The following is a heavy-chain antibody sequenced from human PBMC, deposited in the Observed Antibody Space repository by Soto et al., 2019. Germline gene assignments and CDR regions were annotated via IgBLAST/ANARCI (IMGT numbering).Heavy chain of an antibody. J-gene: IGHJ4*02. CDR1: GGSISSYY. CDR3: ARETQSSPYSGPYLDY. CDR2: IYYSGST. D-gene: IGHD5-12*01. Sequence: SETLSLTCTVSGGSISSYYWSWIRQPPGKGLEWIGYIYYSGSTNYNPSLKSRVTISVDTPKNQFSLKLSSVTAADTAVYYCARETQSSPYSGPYLDYWGQGTLVTVSS. V-gene: IGHV4-59*01.